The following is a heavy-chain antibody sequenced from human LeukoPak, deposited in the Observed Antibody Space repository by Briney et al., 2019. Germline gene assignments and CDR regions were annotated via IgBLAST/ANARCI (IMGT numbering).Heavy chain of an antibody. D-gene: IGHD3-3*01. CDR3: ASGVNYFDY. CDR1: GLTFSSYA. V-gene: IGHV3-30-3*01. J-gene: IGHJ4*02. Sequence: GGSLRLSCAASGLTFSSYAMHWVRQAPGKGLEWVAVISYDGSNNYYADSVKGRFTISRDNAKKSLYLQINSLRAEDTAVYYCASGVNYFDYWGQGTLVTVSS. CDR2: ISYDGSNN.